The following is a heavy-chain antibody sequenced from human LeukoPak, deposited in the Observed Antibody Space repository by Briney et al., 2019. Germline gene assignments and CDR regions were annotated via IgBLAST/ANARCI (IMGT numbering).Heavy chain of an antibody. V-gene: IGHV1-8*01. CDR2: MNPNSGNT. D-gene: IGHD3-10*01. CDR3: ARAVGYYGSGNYYYYYGMDV. Sequence: ASVTVSCKASGYTFTSYDINWVRQATGQGLEWMGWMNPNSGNTGYAQKFQGRVTMTRNTSISTAYMELSSLRSEDTAVYYCARAVGYYGSGNYYYYYGMDVWGQGTTVTVSS. CDR1: GYTFTSYD. J-gene: IGHJ6*02.